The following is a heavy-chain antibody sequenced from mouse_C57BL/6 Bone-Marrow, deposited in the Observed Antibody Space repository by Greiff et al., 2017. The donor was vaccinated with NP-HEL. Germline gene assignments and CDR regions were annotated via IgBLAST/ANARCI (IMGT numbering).Heavy chain of an antibody. Sequence: VQLKESGGGLVKPGGSLKLSCAASGFTFSDYGMHWVRQAPEKGLEWVAYISSGSSTIYYADTVKGRFTISRDNAKNTLFLQMTSLRSEDTAMYYCATGWVFAYWGQGTLVTVSA. J-gene: IGHJ3*01. V-gene: IGHV5-17*01. CDR1: GFTFSDYG. D-gene: IGHD3-1*01. CDR2: ISSGSSTI. CDR3: ATGWVFAY.